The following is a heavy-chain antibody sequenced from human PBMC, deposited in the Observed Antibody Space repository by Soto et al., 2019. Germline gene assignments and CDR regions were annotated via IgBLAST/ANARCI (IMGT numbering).Heavy chain of an antibody. CDR3: ARDSRYYGSGSYDAFDI. CDR1: GGSISSYY. Sequence: SETLSLTCTVSGGSISSYYWSWIRQPAGKGLEWIGRIYTSGSTNYNPSLKSRVTMSVDTSKNQFSLKLSSVTAADTAVYYCARDSRYYGSGSYDAFDIWGQGTMVTVSS. J-gene: IGHJ3*02. V-gene: IGHV4-4*07. D-gene: IGHD3-10*01. CDR2: IYTSGST.